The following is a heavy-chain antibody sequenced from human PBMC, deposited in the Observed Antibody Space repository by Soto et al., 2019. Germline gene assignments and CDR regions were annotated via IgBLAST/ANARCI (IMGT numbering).Heavy chain of an antibody. J-gene: IGHJ3*02. CDR2: ISFSGTT. CDR3: AGRGTDSVVTDAFDI. V-gene: IGHV4-31*03. D-gene: IGHD1-26*01. CDR1: GDSMGSGSYS. Sequence: SETLSLTCTVSGDSMGSGSYSWGGIRHHPGKGPEWLGHISFSGTTYYNPSLKSRISISMGRSKNQFSLKLTSVTAADTAVYYCAGRGTDSVVTDAFDIWGQETMVT.